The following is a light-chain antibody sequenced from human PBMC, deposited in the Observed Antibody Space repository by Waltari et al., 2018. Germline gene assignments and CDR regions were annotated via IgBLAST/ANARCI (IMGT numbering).Light chain of an antibody. Sequence: DIVMTQSPATLSVSPGERATLSCRASQSIGSNLAWYQHKPGQAPRFLIYGASTRATGIPVRFSGSGSGTEFTLTISSLQSADFAVYFCQQYYTIPLTFGQGTRLEIK. J-gene: IGKJ5*01. V-gene: IGKV3-15*01. CDR1: QSIGSN. CDR3: QQYYTIPLT. CDR2: GAS.